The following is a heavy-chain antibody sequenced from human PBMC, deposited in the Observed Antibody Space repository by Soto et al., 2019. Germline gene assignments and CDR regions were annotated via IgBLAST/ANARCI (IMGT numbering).Heavy chain of an antibody. V-gene: IGHV1-24*01. J-gene: IGHJ4*02. Sequence: ASVKVSCKVSGYSLTELSMHWVRQAPGKGLEWMGGFDPEDGEIFYAQKFQGRVTMTEDTSTDTAYMELSSLRSEDTAVYYCAREGRSGWYIFYWGQGTLVTVSS. CDR2: FDPEDGEI. D-gene: IGHD6-19*01. CDR3: AREGRSGWYIFY. CDR1: GYSLTELS.